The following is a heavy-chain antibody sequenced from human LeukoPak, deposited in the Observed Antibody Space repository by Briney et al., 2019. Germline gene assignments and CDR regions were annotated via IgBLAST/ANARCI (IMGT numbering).Heavy chain of an antibody. D-gene: IGHD2-15*01. J-gene: IGHJ4*02. CDR2: ISGSGGST. CDR1: GFTFSGYA. CDR3: AKENGGNYDY. V-gene: IGHV3-23*01. Sequence: GGSLRLSCAASGFTFSGYAMSWVRQAPGKGLEWVSAISGSGGSTXXADXXXGRFTISRDNSKNTLYLQMNSLRAEDTAVYYCAKENGGNYDYWGQGTLVTVSS.